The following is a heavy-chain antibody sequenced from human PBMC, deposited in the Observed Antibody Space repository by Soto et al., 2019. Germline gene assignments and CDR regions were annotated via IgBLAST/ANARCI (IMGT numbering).Heavy chain of an antibody. D-gene: IGHD2-2*01. J-gene: IGHJ6*02. CDR3: ARDSCSSTSCEDYYYYGMDV. Sequence: GGSLRLSCAASGFTFSSYAMHWVRQAPGKGLEWVAVISYDGSNKYYADSVKGRFTISRDNSKNTLYLQMNSLRAEDTAVYYCARDSCSSTSCEDYYYYGMDVWGQGTTVTVSS. CDR1: GFTFSSYA. V-gene: IGHV3-30-3*01. CDR2: ISYDGSNK.